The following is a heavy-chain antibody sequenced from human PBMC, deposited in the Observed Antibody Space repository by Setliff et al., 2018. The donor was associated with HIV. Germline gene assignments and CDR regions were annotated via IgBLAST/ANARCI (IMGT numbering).Heavy chain of an antibody. CDR3: ARDRRDDYYLTAYFDS. J-gene: IGHJ4*02. V-gene: IGHV4-59*11. CDR2: VYYGGST. Sequence: SETLSLTCSVSGGSISSHYWSWIRQPPGKGLEWIGYVYYGGSTTYNPSLKSRVTISVDTSKNQFSLKLSSVTAADTAVYYCARDRRDDYYLTAYFDSLGQGTVVTVSS. CDR1: GGSISSHY. D-gene: IGHD1-26*01.